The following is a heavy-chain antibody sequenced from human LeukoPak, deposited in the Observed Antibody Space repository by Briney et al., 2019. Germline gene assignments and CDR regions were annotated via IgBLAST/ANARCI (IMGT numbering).Heavy chain of an antibody. V-gene: IGHV3-21*01. D-gene: IGHD3-22*01. J-gene: IGHJ4*02. Sequence: GSLRLSCSASWITFSNYSMNWVRQAPGKGPGLVLFISSSSSYIYYADSVKGRFTISRDNAKNSLYLQMNSLRAEDTAVYYCAREYYYDSSGTNFDYWGQGTLVTVSS. CDR3: AREYYYDSSGTNFDY. CDR2: ISSSSSYI. CDR1: WITFSNYS.